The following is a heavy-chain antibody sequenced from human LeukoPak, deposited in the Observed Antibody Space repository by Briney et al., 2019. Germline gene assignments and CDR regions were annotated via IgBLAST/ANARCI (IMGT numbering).Heavy chain of an antibody. V-gene: IGHV3-23*01. CDR2: ITGTADNT. CDR3: AKTCGWHYYFNY. J-gene: IGHJ4*02. D-gene: IGHD6-19*01. CDR1: GFTFSSYA. Sequence: GGSLRLSCAASGFTFSSYAMIWVRQAPGKGPEWVTAITGTADNTYYADSVKGRFSISRDNSKNTVYLQLNSLRAEDTAVYYCAKTCGWHYYFNYWGQGTLVTVSS.